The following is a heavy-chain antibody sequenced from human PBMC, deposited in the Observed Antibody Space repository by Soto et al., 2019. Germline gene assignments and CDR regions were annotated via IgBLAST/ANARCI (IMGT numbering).Heavy chain of an antibody. CDR3: ARGTAAIPVASDYYSDY. D-gene: IGHD6-19*01. J-gene: IGHJ4*02. CDR2: INPYNGNT. V-gene: IGHV1-18*04. CDR1: GYTFTNYV. Sequence: QVQLVQSGAEVKKPGASVKVTCKASGYTFTNYVISWVRQAPGQGLEWMGWINPYNGNTNYAQKFQDRVTMTTATSTNTAYMELTSLRSDDTALYYCARGTAAIPVASDYYSDYWGQGTLVSVSS.